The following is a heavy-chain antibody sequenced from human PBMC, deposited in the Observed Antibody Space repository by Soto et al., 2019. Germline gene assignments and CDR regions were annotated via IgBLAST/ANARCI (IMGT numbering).Heavy chain of an antibody. Sequence: PGGSLRLSCAASGFTFSSYGMHWVRQAPGKGLEWVAVISYDGSNKYHADSVKGRFTISRDNSKNTLCLQMNSLRAEDTAVYYCAKDPYYYDSSGYLDPAYYYYGMDVWGQGTTVTVSS. CDR3: AKDPYYYDSSGYLDPAYYYYGMDV. V-gene: IGHV3-30*18. CDR2: ISYDGSNK. D-gene: IGHD3-22*01. CDR1: GFTFSSYG. J-gene: IGHJ6*02.